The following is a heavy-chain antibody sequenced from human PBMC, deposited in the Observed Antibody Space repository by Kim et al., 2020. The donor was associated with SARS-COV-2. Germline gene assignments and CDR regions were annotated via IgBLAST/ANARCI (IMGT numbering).Heavy chain of an antibody. CDR3: AGGQRGYYFDY. CDR2: IYYSGST. V-gene: IGHV4-39*01. J-gene: IGHJ4*02. Sequence: SETLSLTCTVSGGSIRRSPYYWGWIRQPPGKGLEWIGTIYYSGSTYYNPSLKSRVTMSADTSKNQFSLKLSSVTAADTAVYYCAGGQRGYYFDYWGQGTLVTVSS. D-gene: IGHD6-25*01. CDR1: GGSIRRSPYY.